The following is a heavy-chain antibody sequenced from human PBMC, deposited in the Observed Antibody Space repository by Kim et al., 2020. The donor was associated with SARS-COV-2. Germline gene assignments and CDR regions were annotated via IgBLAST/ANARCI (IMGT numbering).Heavy chain of an antibody. D-gene: IGHD6-19*01. CDR2: ISSSGSTI. CDR1: GFTFSSYE. CDR3: ARGNAIAVAVPYYYYGMDV. V-gene: IGHV3-48*03. J-gene: IGHJ6*02. Sequence: GGSLRLSCAASGFTFSSYEMNWVRQAPGKGLEWVSYISSSGSTIYYADSVKGRFTISRDNAKNSLYLQMNSLRAEDTAVYYCARGNAIAVAVPYYYYGMDVWGQGTTVTVSS.